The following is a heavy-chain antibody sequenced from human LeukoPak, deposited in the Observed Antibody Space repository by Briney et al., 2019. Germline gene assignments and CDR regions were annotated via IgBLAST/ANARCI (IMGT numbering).Heavy chain of an antibody. V-gene: IGHV3-53*01. Sequence: GGSLRLSCAASGFTFSSYEMNWVRQAPGKGLEWVSVIYSGGSTYYADSVKGRFTISRDNSKNTLYLQMNSLRAEDTAVYYCAKGYSSGWRTAPFDYWGQGTLVTVSS. J-gene: IGHJ4*02. D-gene: IGHD6-19*01. CDR1: GFTFSSYE. CDR3: AKGYSSGWRTAPFDY. CDR2: IYSGGST.